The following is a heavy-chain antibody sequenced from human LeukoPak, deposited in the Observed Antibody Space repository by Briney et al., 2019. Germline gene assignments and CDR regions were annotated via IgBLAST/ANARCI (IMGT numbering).Heavy chain of an antibody. V-gene: IGHV4-4*07. D-gene: IGHD1-26*01. Sequence: SETLSLTCTVSGGSISSYYWSWIRQPAGKGLEWIGRIYTSGSTNYNPSLKSRVTMSVDTSKNQFSLKLSSVTAADTAVYYCAREGLGTSTSYFDYWGQGTLVTVSS. CDR2: IYTSGST. CDR3: AREGLGTSTSYFDY. CDR1: GGSISSYY. J-gene: IGHJ4*02.